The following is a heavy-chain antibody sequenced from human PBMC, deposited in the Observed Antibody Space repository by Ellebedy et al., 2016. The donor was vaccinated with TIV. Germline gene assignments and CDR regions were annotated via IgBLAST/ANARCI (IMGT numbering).Heavy chain of an antibody. J-gene: IGHJ6*02. CDR3: ARPPNGSGSHHREGMDV. CDR2: ISDSGGNT. D-gene: IGHD3-10*01. Sequence: GESLKISXAASGFTFGSYGMTWVRQAPGKGLEWVSVISDSGGNTYYADSVKGRFTISRDNSKNTLYLQMNSLRVEDTAVYYCARPPNGSGSHHREGMDVWGQGTTVTVSS. CDR1: GFTFGSYG. V-gene: IGHV3-23*01.